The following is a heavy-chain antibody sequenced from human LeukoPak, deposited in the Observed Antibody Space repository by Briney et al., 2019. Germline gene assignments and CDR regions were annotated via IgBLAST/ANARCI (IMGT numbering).Heavy chain of an antibody. D-gene: IGHD4-17*01. CDR1: GYTLTELS. J-gene: IGHJ4*02. CDR3: ATDVLRGGDYGDPPRDY. Sequence: ASVKVSCKVSGYTLTELSMHWVRQAPGKGLEWMGGFDPEDGETIYAQKFQGRVTMTEDTSTDTAYMELSSLRSEDTAVYYCATDVLRGGDYGDPPRDYWGQGTLVTVSS. V-gene: IGHV1-24*01. CDR2: FDPEDGET.